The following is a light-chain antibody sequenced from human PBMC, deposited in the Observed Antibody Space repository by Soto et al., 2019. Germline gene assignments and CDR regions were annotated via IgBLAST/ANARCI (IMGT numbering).Light chain of an antibody. CDR1: QDIRTS. J-gene: IGKJ3*01. Sequence: DIQMTQSPSSLSASVGARVSITCQASQDIRTSLSWFQQKPGRAPKLLIYGASNLETGVPSRFMGSGSGTDFTFTISSLQPEDIATYYCQHYDNLPPFTFGPGTKVDIK. CDR2: GAS. CDR3: QHYDNLPPFT. V-gene: IGKV1-33*01.